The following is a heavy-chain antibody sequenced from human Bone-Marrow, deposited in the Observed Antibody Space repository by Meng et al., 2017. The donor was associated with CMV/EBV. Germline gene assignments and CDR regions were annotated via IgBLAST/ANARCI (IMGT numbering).Heavy chain of an antibody. V-gene: IGHV3-7*01. CDR1: GFTFSSHW. CDR3: AREVRSRGGFDP. Sequence: GESLKISCTVSGFTFSSHWMSWVRLAPGKGLEWVANIKQDGSEKYYVDSVKGRFTISRDNAKNSLYLQMDSLRGEDTAVYYCAREVRSRGGFDPWGQGTLVTVS. D-gene: IGHD3-10*01. CDR2: IKQDGSEK. J-gene: IGHJ5*02.